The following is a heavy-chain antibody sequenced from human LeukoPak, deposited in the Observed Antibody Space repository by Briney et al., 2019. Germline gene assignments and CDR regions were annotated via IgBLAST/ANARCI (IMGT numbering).Heavy chain of an antibody. CDR1: GFTFSSYD. CDR3: ARDRSRRWVAEGFDY. V-gene: IGHV3-13*01. J-gene: IGHJ4*02. CDR2: IGTAGDT. Sequence: PGGSLRLSCAASGFTFSSYDMHWVRQATGKGLEWVSVIGTAGDTYYPGSVKGRFTISRENAKNSLYLQMNNLRAGDTAVYYCARDRSRRWVAEGFDYWGQGTLVTVSS. D-gene: IGHD2-2*01.